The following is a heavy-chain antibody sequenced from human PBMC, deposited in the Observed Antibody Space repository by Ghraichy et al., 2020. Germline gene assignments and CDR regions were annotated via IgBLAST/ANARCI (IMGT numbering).Heavy chain of an antibody. CDR3: TTGTDFWSGYPRGPIDH. D-gene: IGHD3-3*01. Sequence: GESLNISCVASGFSFSDAWMTWVRQIAGKGLEWVGRIKSNNHGGTTDYNAPVKGRVTISRDDSLNTLFLEMNSLKPEDTAVDYCTTGTDFWSGYPRGPIDHWGQGTQVTVAS. CDR2: IKSNNHGGTT. J-gene: IGHJ4*02. V-gene: IGHV3-15*01. CDR1: GFSFSDAW.